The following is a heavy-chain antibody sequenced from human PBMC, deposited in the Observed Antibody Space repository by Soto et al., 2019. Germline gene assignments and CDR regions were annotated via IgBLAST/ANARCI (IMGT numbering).Heavy chain of an antibody. V-gene: IGHV1-69*12. Sequence: QVQLVQSGAEVTKPGSSVKFSCKASGGTFSSFAINWVRQAPGQGLEWMGGIIPIFGTANYAQKFQGRVTLTAVESTSTAYMELTSLRSEDTAVYYCARGPSFMDVWGQGTTVTVSS. CDR1: GGTFSSFA. J-gene: IGHJ6*02. CDR2: IIPIFGTA. CDR3: ARGPSFMDV.